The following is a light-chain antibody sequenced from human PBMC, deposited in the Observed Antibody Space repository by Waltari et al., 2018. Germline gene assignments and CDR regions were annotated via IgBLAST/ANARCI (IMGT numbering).Light chain of an antibody. CDR1: SSNIGSNS. Sequence: QSVLTQPPSVSAAPGQRVTISCSGGSSNIGSNSVSWYQNLPGTAPKLLIYDNRKLPSGIPDRFSGSKSGTSVTLDITGLQTGDEADYYCGTWDSNLSAWIFGGGTKLTVL. J-gene: IGLJ2*01. V-gene: IGLV1-51*01. CDR3: GTWDSNLSAWI. CDR2: DNR.